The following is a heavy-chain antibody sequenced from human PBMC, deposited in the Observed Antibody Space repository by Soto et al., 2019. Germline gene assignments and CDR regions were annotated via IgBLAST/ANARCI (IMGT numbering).Heavy chain of an antibody. CDR3: AVRVGKMATIGGDY. J-gene: IGHJ4*02. CDR1: GGTFSSYA. V-gene: IGHV1-69*06. CDR2: IIPIFGTA. Sequence: QVQLVQSGAEVKKPGSSVKVSCKASGGTFSSYAISWVRQAPGQGLEWMGGIIPIFGTANYAQKFQGRVTVTADKSTSTAYMELSSLRSEDTAVYYCAVRVGKMATIGGDYWGQGTLVTVSS. D-gene: IGHD5-12*01.